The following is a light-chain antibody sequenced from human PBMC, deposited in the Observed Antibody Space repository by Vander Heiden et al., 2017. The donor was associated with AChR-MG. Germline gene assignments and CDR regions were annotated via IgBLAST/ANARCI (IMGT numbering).Light chain of an antibody. V-gene: IGKV1-39*01. CDR2: GAS. CDR3: QQSDSVPWT. CDR1: QNIRNY. J-gene: IGKJ1*01. Sequence: DIQMTQSPSSLSASVGDTITFTCRASQNIRNYLNWYQHTPGKVPKLLIYGASRLQSGVPSRFSGGGSGTDFTLNISSLQPEDFANYYCQQSDSVPWTFGQGTKVEV.